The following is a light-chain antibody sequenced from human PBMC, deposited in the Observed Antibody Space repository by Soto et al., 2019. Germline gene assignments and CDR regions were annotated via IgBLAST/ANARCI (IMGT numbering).Light chain of an antibody. Sequence: QSALTQSASVSGSPGQSITISCTGTSSDIGGYNYVSWYQQHPGKAPKVMIFDVSNRPPGVSHRFSGSKSGNTASLTISGLQAEDEADYYCGSYTTSSNYVFGTGTKLTVL. CDR1: SSDIGGYNY. CDR3: GSYTTSSNYV. V-gene: IGLV2-14*01. J-gene: IGLJ1*01. CDR2: DVS.